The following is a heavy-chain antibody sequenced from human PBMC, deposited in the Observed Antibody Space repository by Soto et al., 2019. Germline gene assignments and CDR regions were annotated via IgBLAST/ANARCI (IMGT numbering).Heavy chain of an antibody. CDR1: GFTFSNYW. Sequence: EVQLVESGGGLVQPGGSLRLSCVASGFTFSNYWMTWVRQAPGKGLEWVANIKQDGSVKWYVDSVKGRFTVSRDNGENKLYLQMNSLRAEGTAVYYCARVRYYHDVSGYRWFDPWGQGTLVTVSS. J-gene: IGHJ5*02. D-gene: IGHD3-22*01. CDR3: ARVRYYHDVSGYRWFDP. V-gene: IGHV3-7*05. CDR2: IKQDGSVK.